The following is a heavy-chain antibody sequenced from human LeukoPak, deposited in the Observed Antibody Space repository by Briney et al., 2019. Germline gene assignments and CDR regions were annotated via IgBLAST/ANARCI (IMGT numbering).Heavy chain of an antibody. D-gene: IGHD4-17*01. CDR3: ARTRNGDYTPNDAFDI. Sequence: SETLSLTCTVSGGSISSGGYYWSCIRQPPGKGLEWIGYIYHSGSTYYNPSLESRVTISVDSSKNQFSLKLSSVTTADTAVYYCARTRNGDYTPNDAFDIWGQGTMVTVSS. CDR2: IYHSGST. V-gene: IGHV4-30-2*01. CDR1: GGSISSGGYY. J-gene: IGHJ3*02.